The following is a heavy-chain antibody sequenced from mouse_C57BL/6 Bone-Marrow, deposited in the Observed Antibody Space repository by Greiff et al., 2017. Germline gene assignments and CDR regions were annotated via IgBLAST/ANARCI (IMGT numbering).Heavy chain of an antibody. J-gene: IGHJ2*01. V-gene: IGHV1-54*01. CDR2: INPGSGGT. CDR3: ARHYGYDVDYFDY. CDR1: GYAFTNYL. D-gene: IGHD2-2*01. Sequence: QVQLQQSGAELVRPGTSVKVSCKASGYAFTNYLIAWVKQRPGQGLEWIGVINPGSGGTNYNEKFKGKATLAADKSSSTAYMQLSSLTSEDSAVYVCARHYGYDVDYFDYWGRGTTLTVSA.